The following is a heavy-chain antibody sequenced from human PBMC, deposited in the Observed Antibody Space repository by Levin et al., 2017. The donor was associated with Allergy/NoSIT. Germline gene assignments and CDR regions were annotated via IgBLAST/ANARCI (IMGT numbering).Heavy chain of an antibody. D-gene: IGHD3-22*01. CDR2: INPNSGDT. CDR1: GYTFTGYY. Sequence: GESLKISCTASGYTFTGYYLHWVRQAPGQGLEWMGWINPNSGDTNYPQKFQGRVTMTRDTSLSTAYMELNRLTSDDTAVYYCARPGRYSYDATCDYDSWGQGTLVTVSS. V-gene: IGHV1-2*02. CDR3: ARPGRYSYDATCDYDS. J-gene: IGHJ5*01.